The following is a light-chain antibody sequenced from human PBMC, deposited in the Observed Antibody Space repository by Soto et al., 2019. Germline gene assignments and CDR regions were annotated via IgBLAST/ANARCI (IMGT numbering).Light chain of an antibody. CDR1: SSNIGSNT. J-gene: IGLJ1*01. V-gene: IGLV1-44*01. Sequence: QSVLIQPPSASGTPGQRVTISCSGSSSNIGSNTVNWYQQLPGTAPKLLIYSNNQRSSGVPDRFSGSKSGTSASLAISGLQSEDEAEYYCAAWDDSLNGFYVFGTGTKLTVL. CDR3: AAWDDSLNGFYV. CDR2: SNN.